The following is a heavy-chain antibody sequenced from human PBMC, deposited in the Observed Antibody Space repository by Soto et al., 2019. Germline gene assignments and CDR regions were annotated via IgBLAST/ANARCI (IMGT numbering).Heavy chain of an antibody. J-gene: IGHJ4*02. CDR1: GGSIESVCYS. V-gene: IGHV4-30-2*03. CDR3: ARHTPAISISDH. D-gene: IGHD2-15*01. Sequence: SVTLSLTCTVSGGSIESVCYSWTWIRQPPGKGLEWIGFIYHTGTTYYNPSLKSRVTISVDTSKNQFSLKLSSVTAAVTAVYYCARHTPAISISDHWGKGTLVTGSS. CDR2: IYHTGTT.